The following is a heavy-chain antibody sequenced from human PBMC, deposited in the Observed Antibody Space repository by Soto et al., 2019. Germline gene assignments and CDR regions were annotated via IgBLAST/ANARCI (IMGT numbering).Heavy chain of an antibody. Sequence: SETLSLTCTVSGGSISSYYWSWIRQPPGKGLEWIGYIYYSGSTNYNPSLKRRVTISVDTSKNQFSLKLSSVTAADTAVYYCARVYMVRGVIITSAHYYYYMDVWGKGTTVTVSS. J-gene: IGHJ6*03. V-gene: IGHV4-59*01. D-gene: IGHD3-10*01. CDR1: GGSISSYY. CDR2: IYYSGST. CDR3: ARVYMVRGVIITSAHYYYYMDV.